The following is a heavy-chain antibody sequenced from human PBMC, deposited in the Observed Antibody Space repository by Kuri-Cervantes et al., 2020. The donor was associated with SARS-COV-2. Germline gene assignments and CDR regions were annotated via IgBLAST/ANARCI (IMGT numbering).Heavy chain of an antibody. Sequence: ASVKVSCKASGYTFTSYYMHWVRQAPGQGLEWMGIINPSGGSTSYAQKFQGWVTMTRDTSISTAYMELSRLRSDDTAVYYCARALQGVAATLPYYYYGMDVWGQGTTVTVSS. D-gene: IGHD2-15*01. CDR2: INPSGGST. V-gene: IGHV1-46*01. CDR1: GYTFTSYY. J-gene: IGHJ6*02. CDR3: ARALQGVAATLPYYYYGMDV.